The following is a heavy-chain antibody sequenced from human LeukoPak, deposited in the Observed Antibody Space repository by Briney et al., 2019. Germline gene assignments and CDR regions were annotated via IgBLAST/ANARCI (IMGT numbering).Heavy chain of an antibody. CDR1: GGSISSSN. Sequence: LSLTCAVSGGSISSSNWWSWVRQPPGKGLEWVAVISYDGSNKYYADSVKGRFTISRDNSKNTLYLQMNSLRAEDTAVYYCARDSAWDRAFDIWGQGTMVTVSS. V-gene: IGHV3-30-3*01. J-gene: IGHJ3*02. D-gene: IGHD1-26*01. CDR3: ARDSAWDRAFDI. CDR2: ISYDGSNK.